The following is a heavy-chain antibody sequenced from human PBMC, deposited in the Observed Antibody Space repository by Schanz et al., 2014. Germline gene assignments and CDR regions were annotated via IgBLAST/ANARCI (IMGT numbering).Heavy chain of an antibody. Sequence: EVRLVESGGGLVQPGGSLRLSCAASGFIVSSTYMTWVRQAPGKGLEWVSSISGGDDRTFYVDSVKGRFTISRDTSKNTVYLQMNTLRAEDTAVYYCAKDHPSSGWPAFDFWGQGTQVTVSS. D-gene: IGHD6-19*01. CDR3: AKDHPSSGWPAFDF. V-gene: IGHV3-23*02. J-gene: IGHJ4*02. CDR1: GFIVSSTY. CDR2: ISGGDDRT.